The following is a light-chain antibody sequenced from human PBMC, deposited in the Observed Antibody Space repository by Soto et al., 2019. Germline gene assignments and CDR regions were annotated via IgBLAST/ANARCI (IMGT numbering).Light chain of an antibody. CDR3: QSYDSSLSGYV. J-gene: IGLJ1*01. CDR1: SSNIGAGYD. V-gene: IGLV1-40*01. Sequence: QSVLTQPPSESGAPGQRVTISCTGSSSNIGAGYDVHWYQQLPGTAPKLLIYGNSNRPSGVPDRFSGSKSGTSASLAITGLQAEDEADYYCQSYDSSLSGYVFGTGTKLTLL. CDR2: GNS.